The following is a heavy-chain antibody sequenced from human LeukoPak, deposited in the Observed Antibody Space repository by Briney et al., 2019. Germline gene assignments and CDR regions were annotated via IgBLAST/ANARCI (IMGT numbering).Heavy chain of an antibody. CDR2: INPNGDHT. CDR3: VKALSYYQSSAYTFNY. Sequence: PGGSLRLSCSASGFAFSNFAMHWVRQPPGKGLVYVSGINPNGDHTYDTDSAKNTFTITRDKTTTTLYLQMSSLKLEDTAVYYCVKALSYYQSSAYTFNYRGQGTLVTVSS. D-gene: IGHD3-10*01. J-gene: IGHJ4*02. CDR1: GFAFSNFA. V-gene: IGHV3-64D*06.